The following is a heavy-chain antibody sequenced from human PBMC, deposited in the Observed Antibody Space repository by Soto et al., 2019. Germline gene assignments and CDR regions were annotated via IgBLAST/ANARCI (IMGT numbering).Heavy chain of an antibody. CDR3: GRGRRLRQNRRFDY. V-gene: IGHV4-34*01. Sequence: SETLSLTCAVYGGSFSGYYWSWIRQPPGKGLEWIGEINHSGSTNYNPSLKSRVTISVDTSKNQFSLKLSSVTAADTAVYYCGRGRRLRQNRRFDYCGEGTLVNVSS. D-gene: IGHD5-12*01. CDR1: GGSFSGYY. J-gene: IGHJ4*02. CDR2: INHSGST.